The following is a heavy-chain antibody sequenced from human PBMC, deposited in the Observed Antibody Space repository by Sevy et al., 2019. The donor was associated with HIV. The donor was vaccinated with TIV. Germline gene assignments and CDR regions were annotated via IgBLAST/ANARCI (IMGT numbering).Heavy chain of an antibody. V-gene: IGHV3-11*01. D-gene: IGHD6-19*01. CDR3: ARIGIALAGTSHQAYYGMDV. CDR1: GFTFSDYY. Sequence: GGSLRLSCAASGFTFSDYYMSWIRQAPGKGLEWVSYISSSGSTIYYADSVKGRFTISRDNAKNSLYLQMNSLRAEDTAVYYCARIGIALAGTSHQAYYGMDVWGQGTTVTVSS. CDR2: ISSSGSTI. J-gene: IGHJ6*02.